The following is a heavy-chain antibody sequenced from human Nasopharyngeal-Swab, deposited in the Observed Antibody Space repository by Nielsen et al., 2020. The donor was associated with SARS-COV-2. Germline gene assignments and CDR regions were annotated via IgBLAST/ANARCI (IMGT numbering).Heavy chain of an antibody. D-gene: IGHD6-13*01. Sequence: GSLRLSCTVSGGSISSSTYYWAWIHQPPGKGLEWIGSIYYGGSTYYNPSLKSRVTISVDTSKNQFSLKLSSVTAADTAVYYCATLSSSWYEYYFDYWGQGTLVTVSS. CDR1: GGSISSSTYY. V-gene: IGHV4-39*01. J-gene: IGHJ4*02. CDR2: IYYGGST. CDR3: ATLSSSWYEYYFDY.